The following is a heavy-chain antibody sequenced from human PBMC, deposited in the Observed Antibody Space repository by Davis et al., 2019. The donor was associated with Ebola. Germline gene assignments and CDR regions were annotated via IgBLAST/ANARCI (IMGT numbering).Heavy chain of an antibody. CDR3: ANAYGDYFPLPRFDP. J-gene: IGHJ5*02. D-gene: IGHD4-17*01. CDR2: ISSSGGNT. V-gene: IGHV3-23*01. Sequence: GGSLRLSCAASGFPFSSYAMNWVRQTPGKGLEWVSGISSSGGNTYYADSVKGRFTISRDNSKNTLYLQMDSLRVEDTAVYYCANAYGDYFPLPRFDPWGQGTLVTVSS. CDR1: GFPFSSYA.